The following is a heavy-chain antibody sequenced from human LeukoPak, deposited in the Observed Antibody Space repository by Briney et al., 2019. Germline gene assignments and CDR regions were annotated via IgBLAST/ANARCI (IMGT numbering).Heavy chain of an antibody. CDR2: MKSKTDGGTT. V-gene: IGHV3-15*07. CDR3: AREGRDRENFDY. J-gene: IGHJ4*02. Sequence: GGSLRLSCAASGLIFSNAWMNWVRQAPGKGLEWVGRMKSKTDGGTTDYAAPVKGRFTISRDDSRNTLYLQMNSLRAEDTAVYYCAREGRDRENFDYWGQGTLVTVSS. CDR1: GLIFSNAW.